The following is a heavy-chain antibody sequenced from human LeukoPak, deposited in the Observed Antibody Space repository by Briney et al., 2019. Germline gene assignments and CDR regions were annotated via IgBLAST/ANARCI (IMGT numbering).Heavy chain of an antibody. CDR1: GGSFSGYY. Sequence: PSETLSLTCAVYGGSFSGYYWSWIRQPPGKGLEWIGEINHSGSPNYNPSLKSRVTISVDTSKNQFSLRLNSVTAADTAVYYCASESGSYLRLDYWGQGTLVTVSS. V-gene: IGHV4-34*01. CDR3: ASESGSYLRLDY. CDR2: INHSGSP. J-gene: IGHJ4*02. D-gene: IGHD1-26*01.